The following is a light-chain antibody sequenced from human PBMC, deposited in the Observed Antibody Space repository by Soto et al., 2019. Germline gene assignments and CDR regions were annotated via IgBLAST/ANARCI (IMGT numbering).Light chain of an antibody. CDR1: QSVVTN. CDR2: GAF. CDR3: QHYHNWPYT. J-gene: IGKJ2*01. V-gene: IGKV3-15*01. Sequence: ETVMTQSPATLSVSPGESATLSYRASQSVVTNLAWYQQKPGQAPRLLIYGAFTRATGVPARFSGSGSGTDFTLTISSLQSEDFAVYYCQHYHNWPYTFGQGTNLDI.